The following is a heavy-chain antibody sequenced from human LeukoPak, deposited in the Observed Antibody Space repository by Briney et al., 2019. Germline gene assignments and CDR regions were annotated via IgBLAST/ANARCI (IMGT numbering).Heavy chain of an antibody. Sequence: GGSLRLSCAASGFTFSSYAMSWVRQAPGKGLEWVSAISGSGGSTYYADSVKGRFTISRDNSKNTLYLQMNSLRAEDTAVYYCAKAKSILTGYSHLDCWGQGTLVTVSS. CDR2: ISGSGGST. CDR3: AKAKSILTGYSHLDC. CDR1: GFTFSSYA. D-gene: IGHD3-9*01. V-gene: IGHV3-23*01. J-gene: IGHJ4*02.